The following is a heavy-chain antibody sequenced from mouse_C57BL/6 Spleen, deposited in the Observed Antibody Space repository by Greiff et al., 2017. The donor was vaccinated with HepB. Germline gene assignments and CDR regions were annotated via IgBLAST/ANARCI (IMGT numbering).Heavy chain of an antibody. D-gene: IGHD1-1*01. V-gene: IGHV1-62-2*01. CDR3: ARHEENLYYGSLYYFDY. CDR1: GYTFTEYT. Sequence: QVHVKQSGAELVKPGASVKLSCKASGYTFTEYTIHWVKQRSGQGLEWIGWFYPGSGSIKYNEKFKDKATLTADKSYSTVYMELSRLTSEDSAVYVCARHEENLYYGSLYYFDYWGQGTTLTVSS. J-gene: IGHJ2*01. CDR2: FYPGSGSI.